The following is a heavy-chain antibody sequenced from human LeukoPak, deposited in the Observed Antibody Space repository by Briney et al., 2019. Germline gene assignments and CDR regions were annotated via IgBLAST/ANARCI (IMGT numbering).Heavy chain of an antibody. CDR3: ARSYYYSDAFDI. CDR2: IYTSGST. Sequence: SETLSLTCTVSGGSINTYYWSWIRQPAGKGLEYIGRIYTSGSTNYNPSLKSRVTMSVDTSKNQFSLKLSSVTAADTAVYYCARSYYYSDAFDIWGQGTMVTVSS. J-gene: IGHJ3*02. CDR1: GGSINTYY. V-gene: IGHV4-4*07. D-gene: IGHD3-22*01.